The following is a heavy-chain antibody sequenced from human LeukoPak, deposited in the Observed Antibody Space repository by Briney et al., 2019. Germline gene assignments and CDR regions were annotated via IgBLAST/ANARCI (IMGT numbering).Heavy chain of an antibody. CDR1: GGSISSYY. Sequence: SETLSLTCTVSGGSISSYYWSWIRQPPGKGLERIGYIYYSGSTNYNPSLKSRVTISVDTSKNQFSLKLSSMTAADTAVYYCARDTNLPPYGMDVWGQGTTVTVSS. V-gene: IGHV4-59*01. J-gene: IGHJ6*02. D-gene: IGHD1-1*01. CDR2: IYYSGST. CDR3: ARDTNLPPYGMDV.